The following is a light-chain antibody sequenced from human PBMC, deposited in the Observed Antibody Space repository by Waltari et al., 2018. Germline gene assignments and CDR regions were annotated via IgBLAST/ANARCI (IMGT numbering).Light chain of an antibody. CDR1: RRVLDTPKNKNF. CDR3: QQYYAAPYT. J-gene: IGKJ2*01. Sequence: DIVMTQSPDSLAVSLGGRATINCKSSRRVLDTPKNKNFLAWYQLKPGHSPKLLIYWASNRESMLPDRFSASVSGTYFTLTISSLHAEDVAIYSCQQYYAAPYTFGQGTKVEIK. V-gene: IGKV4-1*01. CDR2: WAS.